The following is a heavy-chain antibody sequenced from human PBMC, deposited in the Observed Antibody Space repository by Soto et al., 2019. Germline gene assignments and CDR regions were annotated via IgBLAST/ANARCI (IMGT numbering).Heavy chain of an antibody. Sequence: QVQLQQWGAGLLKTSETLSLTCAVYGGSFSGYYWNWIRQTPGKGLEWIGEINHSGTTKDNPSLQRQVPMFIVTSKNAFSLHVNSVTTAGTAVSFCSRGIRYCSSTNCYSSRHLRFDSWGQVSLVTVSS. CDR3: SRGIRYCSSTNCYSSRHLRFDS. D-gene: IGHD2-2*01. V-gene: IGHV4-34*01. CDR2: INHSGTT. CDR1: GGSFSGYY. J-gene: IGHJ4*02.